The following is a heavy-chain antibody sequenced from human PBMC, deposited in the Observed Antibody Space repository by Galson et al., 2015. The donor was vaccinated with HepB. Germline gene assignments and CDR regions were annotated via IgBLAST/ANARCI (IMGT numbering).Heavy chain of an antibody. CDR3: ARRGPLKSESIWVFHAFDI. Sequence: SLRLSCAASGFAFSDYYMNWIRQAPGKGLEWVSYISSSSSAVYYADSVKGRFTISRDNAKKSLYLQMNSLRAEDTAVYYCARRGPLKSESIWVFHAFDIWGQGTMVTVSS. CDR1: GFAFSDYY. J-gene: IGHJ3*02. CDR2: ISSSSSAV. D-gene: IGHD2/OR15-2a*01. V-gene: IGHV3-11*01.